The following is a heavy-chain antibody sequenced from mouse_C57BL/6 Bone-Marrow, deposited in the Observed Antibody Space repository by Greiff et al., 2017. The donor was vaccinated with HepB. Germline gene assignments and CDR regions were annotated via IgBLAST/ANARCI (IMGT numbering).Heavy chain of an antibody. V-gene: IGHV7-3*01. D-gene: IGHD1-1*01. Sequence: EVKLMESGGGLVQPGGSLSLSCAASGFTFTDYYMSWVRQPPGKALEWLGFIRNKANGYTTEYSASVKGRFTISRDNSQSILYLQMNALRAEDSATYYCARSFPRYYGGLYAMDYWGQGTSVTVSS. CDR3: ARSFPRYYGGLYAMDY. CDR1: GFTFTDYY. CDR2: IRNKANGYTT. J-gene: IGHJ4*01.